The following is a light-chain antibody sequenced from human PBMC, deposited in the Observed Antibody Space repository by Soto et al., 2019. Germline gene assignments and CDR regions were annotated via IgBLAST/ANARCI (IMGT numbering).Light chain of an antibody. Sequence: DIQMTQAPSSLSASVVDRVIITCRASQTISSHLNWYQQKPGKAPNLLVYAASSLQSGVPSRFTGSGSGTDFTLTISSLQPEDFATDFCQQSYTTPITGGQGTRLEIK. V-gene: IGKV1-39*01. CDR2: AAS. CDR3: QQSYTTPIT. CDR1: QTISSH. J-gene: IGKJ5*01.